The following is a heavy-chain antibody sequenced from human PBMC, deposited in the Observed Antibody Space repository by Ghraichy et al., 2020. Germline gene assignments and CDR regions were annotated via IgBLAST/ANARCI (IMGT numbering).Heavy chain of an antibody. CDR1: GFTFNSYW. CDR3: ARGDYHDSSVYWVDAFDI. J-gene: IGHJ3*02. CDR2: IKPDGSEK. Sequence: GGSLRLSCSASGFTFNSYWMSWVRQAPGKGLEWVSNIKPDGSEKFSVDSVKGRFTLSRDNAKNSLYLQMNSLRAEDTAVYYCARGDYHDSSVYWVDAFDIGGQGTMVIVSS. V-gene: IGHV3-7*04. D-gene: IGHD3-22*01.